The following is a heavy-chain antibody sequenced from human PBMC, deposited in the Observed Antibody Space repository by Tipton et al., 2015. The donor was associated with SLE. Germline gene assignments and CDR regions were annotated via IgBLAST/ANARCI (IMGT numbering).Heavy chain of an antibody. CDR1: GFTFSNYW. CDR3: ARSRRLDFWSGFNDAFAI. J-gene: IGHJ3*02. Sequence: SLRLSCAASGFTFSNYWMHWVRQAPGKGLAWVSRISGDGSRTSYAASVKGRFTISRDNAQNTLYLQVNSLRAEDTAVYYCARSRRLDFWSGFNDAFAIWGQGTKVTVSS. D-gene: IGHD3-3*01. V-gene: IGHV3-74*01. CDR2: ISGDGSRT.